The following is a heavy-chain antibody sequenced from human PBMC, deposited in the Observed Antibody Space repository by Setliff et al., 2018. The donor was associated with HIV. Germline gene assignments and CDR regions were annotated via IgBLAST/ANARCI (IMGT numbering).Heavy chain of an antibody. CDR3: AKLDYYDYSGSWARKVAIDF. Sequence: GGSLRLSCAASGLTLSNSAMTWVRQRPGRGLEWVSLIQSGDIMYYADSVKGRFTISRDNSNNTLSLQMSSLRAEDTALYYCAKLDYYDYSGSWARKVAIDFWGRGTMVTVSS. D-gene: IGHD3-22*01. CDR2: IQSGDIM. CDR1: GLTLSNSA. J-gene: IGHJ3*01. V-gene: IGHV3-23*01.